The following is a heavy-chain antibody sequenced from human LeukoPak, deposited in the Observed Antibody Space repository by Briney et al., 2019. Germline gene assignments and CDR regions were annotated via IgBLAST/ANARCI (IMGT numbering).Heavy chain of an antibody. CDR1: GYSFTSYW. CDR2: IYPGDSDT. J-gene: IGHJ4*02. V-gene: IGHV5-51*01. Sequence: GESLKVSCKGSGYSFTSYWIGWVRQMPGKGLEWMGIIYPGDSDTRYSPSFRGQVTISADKSISTAYLQWSSLKASDTAMYYCARLTDDILTGYFDYWGQGTLVTVSS. D-gene: IGHD3-9*01. CDR3: ARLTDDILTGYFDY.